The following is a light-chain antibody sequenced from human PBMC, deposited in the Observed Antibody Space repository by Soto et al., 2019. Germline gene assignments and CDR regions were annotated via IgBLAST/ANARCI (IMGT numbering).Light chain of an antibody. Sequence: EIVMTQSPATLSVSPGERATLSCRASQSVSSNLAWYQQKPGQAPSLLIYCASTRATAIPARFSGSGSGTEFTLTISSLQSEDFAVYYCQQYNNWPSLTFGGGTKVEIK. V-gene: IGKV3-15*01. CDR2: CAS. J-gene: IGKJ4*01. CDR1: QSVSSN. CDR3: QQYNNWPSLT.